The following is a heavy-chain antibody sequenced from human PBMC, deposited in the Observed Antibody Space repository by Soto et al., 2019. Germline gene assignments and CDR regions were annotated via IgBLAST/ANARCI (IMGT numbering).Heavy chain of an antibody. J-gene: IGHJ6*02. V-gene: IGHV4-30-2*01. D-gene: IGHD2-2*01. CDR1: GDTISTGGYT. CDR3: ARLHGYCISTSCYGYYAMEV. Sequence: PSETLSLTCDVSGDTISTGGYTWAWIRQPPGKALEWIGHTYHSGNPYYNPSLKSRVIISVDRSKNQFSLKLSSVTAADTAVYYCARLHGYCISTSCYGYYAMEVWGQGTTVTVSS. CDR2: TYHSGNP.